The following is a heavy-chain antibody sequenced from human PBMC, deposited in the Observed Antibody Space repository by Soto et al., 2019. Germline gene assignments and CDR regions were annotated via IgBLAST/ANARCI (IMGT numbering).Heavy chain of an antibody. CDR2: VSGGSGVT. CDR1: GFSFSTYG. Sequence: EVQLLESGGGLVQPGGSLRLSCAVSGFSFSTYGVTWVRQAPGKGLEWVSGVSGGSGVTHYADSVKGRFTITGDNSKNTVYRHMNILRVEDTAVYYCAKWNGYGDYWGQGTLVTVSS. CDR3: AKWNGYGDY. V-gene: IGHV3-23*01. D-gene: IGHD1-1*01. J-gene: IGHJ4*02.